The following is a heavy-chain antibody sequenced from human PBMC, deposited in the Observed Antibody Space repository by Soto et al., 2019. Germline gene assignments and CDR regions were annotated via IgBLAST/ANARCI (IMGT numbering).Heavy chain of an antibody. J-gene: IGHJ6*02. CDR1: GFIFSSYA. Sequence: EVQLVESGGGLVQPGGSLRLSCAASGFIFSSYAMHWVRQAPGKGLEYVSAISSNGGSTYYANSVKGRFTISRDNSKNTLYLQMGSLRAEDMAVYYCARGVVVVTATYGMDVWGQGTTVTVS. D-gene: IGHD2-15*01. CDR3: ARGVVVVTATYGMDV. CDR2: ISSNGGST. V-gene: IGHV3-64*01.